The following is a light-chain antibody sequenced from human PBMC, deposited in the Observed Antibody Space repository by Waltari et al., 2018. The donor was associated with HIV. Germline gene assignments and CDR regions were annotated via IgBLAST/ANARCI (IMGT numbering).Light chain of an antibody. CDR2: LNIDGRH. V-gene: IGLV4-69*01. J-gene: IGLJ2*01. CDR3: QTWGTGIQV. Sequence: QVVLTQPPSASASLGASVKLTCTLSSGHINYVIAWHQQQPKKGPRFLMKLNIDGRHSKGDGIPDRFSGSSSGAERYLTISSLQSEDEGDYFCQTWGTGIQVFGGGTRLTVL. CDR1: SGHINYV.